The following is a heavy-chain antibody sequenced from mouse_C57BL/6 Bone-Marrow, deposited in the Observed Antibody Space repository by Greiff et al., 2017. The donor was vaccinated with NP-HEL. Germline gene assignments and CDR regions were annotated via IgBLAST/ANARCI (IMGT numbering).Heavy chain of an antibody. CDR3: AGLITTVVATDYFDY. CDR1: GYTFTSYW. D-gene: IGHD1-1*01. CDR2: IYPGSGST. V-gene: IGHV1-55*01. Sequence: QVQLQQSGAELVKPGASVKMSCKASGYTFTSYWITWVKQRPGQGLEWIGDIYPGSGSTNYNEKFKSKATLTVDTSSSTAYMQLSSLTSEDSAVYYCAGLITTVVATDYFDYWGQGTTLTVSS. J-gene: IGHJ2*01.